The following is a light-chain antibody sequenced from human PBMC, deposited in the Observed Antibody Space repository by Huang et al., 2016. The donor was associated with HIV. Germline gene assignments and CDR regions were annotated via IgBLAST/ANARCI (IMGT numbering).Light chain of an antibody. V-gene: IGKV1-33*01. CDR3: QQYDSLPIT. Sequence: DIQMTQSPSSLSASVGDRVTITCQASQDISNSLDWYQQKAGKAPKPLIYDASNVETGVPSRFSGSGSGTNFTVTISSLQPDDFASYYCQQYDSLPITFGQGTRLEIK. CDR1: QDISNS. J-gene: IGKJ5*01. CDR2: DAS.